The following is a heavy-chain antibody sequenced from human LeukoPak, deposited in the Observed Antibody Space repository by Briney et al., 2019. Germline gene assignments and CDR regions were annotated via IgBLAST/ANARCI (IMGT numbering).Heavy chain of an antibody. J-gene: IGHJ4*02. D-gene: IGHD4-17*01. Sequence: SETLSLTCAVYGGSFSGYYWSWIRQPPGKGLEWIWEINHSGSTNYNPSLKSRVTISVDTSKNQFSLKLSSVTAADTAVYYCARGTVTTSVPLRPSAFDYWGQGTLVTVSS. CDR3: ARGTVTTSVPLRPSAFDY. V-gene: IGHV4-34*01. CDR1: GGSFSGYY. CDR2: INHSGST.